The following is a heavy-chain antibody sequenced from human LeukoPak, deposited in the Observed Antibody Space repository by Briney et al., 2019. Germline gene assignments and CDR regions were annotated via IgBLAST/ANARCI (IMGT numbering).Heavy chain of an antibody. V-gene: IGHV4-59*01. J-gene: IGHJ5*02. D-gene: IGHD3-3*01. CDR2: IYYSGST. CDR3: ARWEGLTIFGVVTRESWFDP. Sequence: PSETLSLTCTVSGGSISSYYWSWIRQPPGKGLEWIGYIYYSGSTNYNPSLKSRVTISVDTSKNQFSLKLSSVTAADTAVYYCARWEGLTIFGVVTRESWFDPRGQGTLVTVSS. CDR1: GGSISSYY.